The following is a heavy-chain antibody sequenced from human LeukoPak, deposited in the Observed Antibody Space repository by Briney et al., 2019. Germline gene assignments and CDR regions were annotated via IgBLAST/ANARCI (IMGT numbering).Heavy chain of an antibody. CDR2: IYYSGST. Sequence: SETLSLTCTVSGGSISSSSYYWGWIRQPPGKGLEWIVSIYYSGSTYYNPSLKSRVTISVDTSKNQFSLKLSSVTAADTAVYYCAGQGGYCSGGSCYRSFDYWGQGTLVTVSS. CDR1: GGSISSSSYY. J-gene: IGHJ4*02. D-gene: IGHD2-15*01. CDR3: AGQGGYCSGGSCYRSFDY. V-gene: IGHV4-39*01.